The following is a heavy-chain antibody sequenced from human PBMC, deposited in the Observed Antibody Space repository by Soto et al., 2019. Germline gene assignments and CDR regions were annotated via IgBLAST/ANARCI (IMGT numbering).Heavy chain of an antibody. CDR2: ISGTGANT. V-gene: IGHV3-23*01. D-gene: IGHD5-12*01. CDR1: GFTLSSYA. J-gene: IGHJ3*01. CDR3: ARDGYNYIPFDF. Sequence: EVQLLESGGGSVQPGGSLRISCAASGFTLSSYAMSWVRQAPGKGLEWVAFISGTGANTYYADSVEGRFTVSRDNSKNTLSLQMSSLRAEDTATYYCARDGYNYIPFDFLGQGTVVTVTS.